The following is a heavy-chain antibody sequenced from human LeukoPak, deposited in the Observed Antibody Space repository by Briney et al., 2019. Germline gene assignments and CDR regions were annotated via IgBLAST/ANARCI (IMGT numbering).Heavy chain of an antibody. CDR3: ARSDSYPVGFDP. D-gene: IGHD2-21*01. CDR2: IYYSGST. J-gene: IGHJ5*02. V-gene: IGHV4-30-4*01. CDR1: GGSLSSGDYY. Sequence: SETLSLTCTVSGGSLSSGDYYWSWIRQPPGKGVEWIGYIYYSGSTYYNPSLKSRVTISVDTSKNQFSLKLSSVTAADTAVYYCARSDSYPVGFDPWGQGTLVTVSS.